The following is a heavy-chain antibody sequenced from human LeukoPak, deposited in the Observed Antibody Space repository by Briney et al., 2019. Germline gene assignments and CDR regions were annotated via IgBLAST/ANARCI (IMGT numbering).Heavy chain of an antibody. CDR3: ARSRDAYKYDYFDH. V-gene: IGHV4-59*01. Sequence: SETLSLTCSVSGVSIDDYYWSWIRQPPGKRLEWIGYTYYTGSTKLNPSLKSRVTMSEDTSKNLLSLDLRSVTAADTAVYYCARSRDAYKYDYFDHWGRGTLVTVSS. CDR2: TYYTGST. J-gene: IGHJ4*01. D-gene: IGHD5-24*01. CDR1: GVSIDDYY.